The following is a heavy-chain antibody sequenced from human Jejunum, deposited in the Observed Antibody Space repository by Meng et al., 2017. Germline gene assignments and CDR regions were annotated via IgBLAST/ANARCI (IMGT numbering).Heavy chain of an antibody. CDR2: ILPSGST. J-gene: IGHJ4*02. CDR1: GGSSSGFY. V-gene: IGHV4-34*01. CDR3: TRGTDRAKSGDY. Sequence: QEQLPQGGGGLLKPSETLPSLCGADGGSSSGFYLRWFLQPPGRGLQGIGEILPSGSTDYNPSLKSRLTISLDTSKNQFSLSLNSASAADTGIYYCTRGTDRAKSGDYWGQGTLVTVSS. D-gene: IGHD1-14*01.